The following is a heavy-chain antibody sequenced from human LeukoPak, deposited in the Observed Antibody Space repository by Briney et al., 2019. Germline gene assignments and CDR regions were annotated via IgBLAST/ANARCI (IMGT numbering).Heavy chain of an antibody. Sequence: PSETLSLTCTVSGGSISSYYWSWIRQPPGKGLEWIGYIYYSGSTNYNPSLKSRVTISVDTSKNQFSLKLSSVTAADTAVYYCARHVKFTSKRGNCSSTSCPRAHYYYYYMDVWGKGTTVTISS. V-gene: IGHV4-59*08. CDR1: GGSISSYY. CDR3: ARHVKFTSKRGNCSSTSCPRAHYYYYYMDV. D-gene: IGHD2-2*01. J-gene: IGHJ6*03. CDR2: IYYSGST.